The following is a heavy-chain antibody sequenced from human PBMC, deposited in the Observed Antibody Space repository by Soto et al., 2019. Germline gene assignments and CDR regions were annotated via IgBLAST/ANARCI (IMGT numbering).Heavy chain of an antibody. CDR3: TKGVVVITSYFQH. CDR1: GFTFNSYS. Sequence: GGSLRLSCAASGFTFNSYSMNWVRQAPGKGLEWVSYISSSSTTKYYTDSVKGRFTISRDNAKNSLYLQMNSLRAEDTAVYYCTKGVVVITSYFQHWGQGTLVTVSS. D-gene: IGHD3-22*01. V-gene: IGHV3-48*01. J-gene: IGHJ1*01. CDR2: ISSSSTTK.